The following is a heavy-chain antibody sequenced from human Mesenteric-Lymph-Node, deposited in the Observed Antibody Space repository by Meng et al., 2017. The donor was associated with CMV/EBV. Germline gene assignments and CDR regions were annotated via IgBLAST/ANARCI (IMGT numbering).Heavy chain of an antibody. J-gene: IGHJ4*02. CDR3: ARVSYSSSIYFDY. Sequence: SETLSLTCTVSGGSISSYYWNWIRQPPGKGLEWIGYVYYSGSTNYNPSLKSRVTISVDTSKNQFSLNLSSVTAADTAVYYCARVSYSSSIYFDYWGQGSLVTV. CDR1: GGSISSYY. V-gene: IGHV4-59*01. D-gene: IGHD6-6*01. CDR2: VYYSGST.